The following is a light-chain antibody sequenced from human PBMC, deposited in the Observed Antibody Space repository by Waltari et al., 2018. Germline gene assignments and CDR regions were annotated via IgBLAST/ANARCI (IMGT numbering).Light chain of an antibody. CDR1: SRSLSPTSY. CDR3: LLYMGSGIFV. Sequence: QTVVTQEPSLSVSPGGTVTLTCALSSRSLSPTSYASWYQQTPGQAPRTLVYKGNSRSSGVPDRFSGSILGNKAALTITGAQAEDECDYYCLLYMGSGIFVFGGGTKLTVL. J-gene: IGLJ3*02. V-gene: IGLV8-61*01. CDR2: KGN.